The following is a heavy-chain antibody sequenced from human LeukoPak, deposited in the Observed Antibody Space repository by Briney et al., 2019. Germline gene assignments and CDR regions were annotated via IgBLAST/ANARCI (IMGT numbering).Heavy chain of an antibody. CDR2: INPNSGGT. CDR1: GYTFTGYY. V-gene: IGHV1-2*02. D-gene: IGHD6-13*01. CDR3: ARDIAYSSSWYASNDY. Sequence: ASVKVSCKVSGYTFTGYYMHWVRQAPGQGLEWMGWINPNSGGTNYAQKFQGRVTMTRDTSISTAYMELSRLRSDDTAVYYCARDIAYSSSWYASNDYWGQGTLVTVSS. J-gene: IGHJ4*02.